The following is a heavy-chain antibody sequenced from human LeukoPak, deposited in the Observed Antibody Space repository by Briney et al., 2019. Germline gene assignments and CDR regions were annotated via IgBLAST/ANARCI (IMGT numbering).Heavy chain of an antibody. Sequence: SETLSLTCTVSGDSFSYFYWSWIRQPPGKGLEWIGYIYNSGSTNYNPSLKSRVTISLDTSKNQFSLQLNSVTPEDTAVYYCARDRGYYGSGSYTHGLDPWGQGTLVTVSS. CDR2: IYNSGST. CDR3: ARDRGYYGSGSYTHGLDP. V-gene: IGHV4-59*12. CDR1: GDSFSYFY. D-gene: IGHD3-10*01. J-gene: IGHJ5*02.